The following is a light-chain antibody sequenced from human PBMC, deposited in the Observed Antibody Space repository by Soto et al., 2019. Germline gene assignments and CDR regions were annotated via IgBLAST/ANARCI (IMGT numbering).Light chain of an antibody. V-gene: IGKV3D-15*01. Sequence: DIVMTQSPPLLSVSPGERATLSCRASQSVSSNLAWYQQKPGQAPRLLIYGVYTRAPGIPARFSGSGSGTEFTLTISSLQSEDFAVYYCQQYNDWWTFGQGTKVDIK. CDR1: QSVSSN. CDR2: GVY. CDR3: QQYNDWWT. J-gene: IGKJ1*01.